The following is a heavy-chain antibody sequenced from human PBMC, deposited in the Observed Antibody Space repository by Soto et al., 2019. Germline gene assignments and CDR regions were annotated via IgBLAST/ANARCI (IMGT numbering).Heavy chain of an antibody. J-gene: IGHJ6*02. Sequence: EVQLVESGGGLVQPGGSLRLSCAASGFTFSSYWMHWVRQAPGKGLVWVSRINSDGSSTSYADSVKGRFTISRDNAKNTLYLQMNSLRAEDTAVYYCATEGYCSSTSCQYYYYYGMDVWGQGTTVTVSS. V-gene: IGHV3-74*01. D-gene: IGHD2-2*01. CDR2: INSDGSST. CDR1: GFTFSSYW. CDR3: ATEGYCSSTSCQYYYYYGMDV.